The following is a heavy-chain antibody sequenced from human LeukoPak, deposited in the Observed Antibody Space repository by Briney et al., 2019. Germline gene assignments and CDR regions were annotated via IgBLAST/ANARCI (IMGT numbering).Heavy chain of an antibody. V-gene: IGHV1-69*13. CDR1: GGTFSSYA. D-gene: IGHD3-10*01. CDR3: ARESSISMVRGVIGY. Sequence: ASVKVSCKASGGTFSSYAISWVRQAPGQGLEWMGGIIPIFGTANYAQKFQGRVTIAADEPTSTAYMELSSLRSEDTAVYYCARESSISMVRGVIGYWGQGTLVTVSS. J-gene: IGHJ4*02. CDR2: IIPIFGTA.